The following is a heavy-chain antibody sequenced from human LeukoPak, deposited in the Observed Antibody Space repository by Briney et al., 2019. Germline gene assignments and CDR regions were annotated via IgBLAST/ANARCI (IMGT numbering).Heavy chain of an antibody. J-gene: IGHJ4*02. CDR1: GFTYSSYS. V-gene: IGHV3-21*01. CDR3: ARGEVVVVPAALDY. D-gene: IGHD2-2*01. Sequence: GGSLRLSCAASGFTYSSYSMNWVRQGPGKGLEWVSSISSSSSYIYYADSVKGRFTISRDNAKNSLYLQMNSLGAEDTAVYYCARGEVVVVPAALDYWGQGTLVTVSS. CDR2: ISSSSSYI.